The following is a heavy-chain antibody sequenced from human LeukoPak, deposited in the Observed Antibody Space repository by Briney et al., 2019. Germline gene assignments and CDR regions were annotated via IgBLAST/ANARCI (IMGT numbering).Heavy chain of an antibody. V-gene: IGHV3-23*01. CDR2: ISGNGDT. J-gene: IGHJ4*02. D-gene: IGHD3-22*01. Sequence: GGSLRLSCATSQFNFNKFGMTWVRQAPGKGLEWVSSISGNGDTQYADSVQGRFVISSDNPKNMLYLQMNSLRAEDTAVYFCAKSGNYYDSSGPLDWGQGTLVTVSS. CDR3: AKSGNYYDSSGPLD. CDR1: QFNFNKFG.